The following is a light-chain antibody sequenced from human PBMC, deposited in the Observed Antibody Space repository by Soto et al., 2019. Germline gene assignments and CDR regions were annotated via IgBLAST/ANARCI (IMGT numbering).Light chain of an antibody. Sequence: QSALTQPASVSGSPGQSITISRTGTSSDVGGYYYVSWYQHHPGKAPKLMSYQVSNRPSGVSNRFSGSKSGNTASLTISGLQAEDEADYYCSSYTSSNTFYVFGTGTKVTVL. CDR3: SSYTSSNTFYV. J-gene: IGLJ1*01. CDR2: QVS. V-gene: IGLV2-14*01. CDR1: SSDVGGYYY.